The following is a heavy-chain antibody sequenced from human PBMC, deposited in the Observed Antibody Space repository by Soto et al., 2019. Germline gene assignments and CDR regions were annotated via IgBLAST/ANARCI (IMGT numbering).Heavy chain of an antibody. CDR1: GYSFSNYG. CDR3: ASDLDGSGSYYTDY. J-gene: IGHJ4*02. CDR2: ITPYKDNT. V-gene: IGHV1-18*04. D-gene: IGHD3-10*01. Sequence: QVQLVQSGAEVKKPGASVNVSCKASGYSFSNYGISWVRQAPGQGSEWMGWITPYKDNTKYAQKLQGRVTMTTDTSTSTAYMELRSLTSDDTAVYYCASDLDGSGSYYTDYWGQGTLVTVSS.